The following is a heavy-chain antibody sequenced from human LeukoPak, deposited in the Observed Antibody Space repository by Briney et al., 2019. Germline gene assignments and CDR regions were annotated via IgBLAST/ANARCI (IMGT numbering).Heavy chain of an antibody. V-gene: IGHV3-21*01. Sequence: GGSLRLSCAASGFTFSSYSMNWVRQAPGKGLEWVSSISSSGSYIYYADLVKGRFTFSRDNAKNSLYLQMDSLRAEDTAVYYCARSRSGLVLDYWGQGTLVTVSS. CDR1: GFTFSSYS. CDR2: ISSSGSYI. CDR3: ARSRSGLVLDY. J-gene: IGHJ4*02. D-gene: IGHD3-22*01.